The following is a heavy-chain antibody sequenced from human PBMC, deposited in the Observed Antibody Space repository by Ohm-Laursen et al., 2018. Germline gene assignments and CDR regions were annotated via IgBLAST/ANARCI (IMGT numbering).Heavy chain of an antibody. D-gene: IGHD5-18*01. CDR3: ARYRVAMVPFDN. V-gene: IGHV1-69*06. CDR1: GGTFSSYA. CDR2: IIPIFGTA. Sequence: SVKVSCKASGGTFSSYAISWGRQAPGQGLEWMGGIIPIFGTANYAQKFQGRVTITADKSTSTAYMELSSLRSEDTAIYYCARYRVAMVPFDNWGQGTLVTVSS. J-gene: IGHJ4*02.